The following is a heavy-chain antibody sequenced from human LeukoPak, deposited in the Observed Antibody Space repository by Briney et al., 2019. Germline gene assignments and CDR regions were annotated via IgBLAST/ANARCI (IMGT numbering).Heavy chain of an antibody. J-gene: IGHJ6*02. CDR2: IYPGDSDT. Sequence: GESLKISCKGSGYSFTSYWIAWVRQMPGKGLEWMGIIYPGDSDTRYSPSFQGQVTISADKSISTAYLQWSSLKASDTAMYYCARQDCTNGVCYTGPYYYYGMDVWGQGTTVTVSS. V-gene: IGHV5-51*01. D-gene: IGHD2-8*01. CDR1: GYSFTSYW. CDR3: ARQDCTNGVCYTGPYYYYGMDV.